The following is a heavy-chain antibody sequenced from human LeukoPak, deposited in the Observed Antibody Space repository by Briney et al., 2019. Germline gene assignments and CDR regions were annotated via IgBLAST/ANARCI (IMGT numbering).Heavy chain of an antibody. J-gene: IGHJ4*02. CDR2: INHSGST. CDR3: ARRFLGVWYKPFDY. V-gene: IGHV4-34*01. D-gene: IGHD6-19*01. Sequence: SETLSLTCTVYGGSFSGYYWSWIRQPPGKGLEWIGEINHSGSTKYNPSLKSRVTISVETSKNQFSLKLSSVTAADTAVYYCARRFLGVWYKPFDYWGQGTLVTVSS. CDR1: GGSFSGYY.